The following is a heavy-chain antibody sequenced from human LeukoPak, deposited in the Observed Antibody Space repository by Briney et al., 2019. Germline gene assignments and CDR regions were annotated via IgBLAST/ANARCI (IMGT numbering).Heavy chain of an antibody. CDR2: ISPTGSTT. CDR3: ARGPNSNWSGLDF. CDR1: GFSFSGHW. V-gene: IGHV3-74*01. J-gene: IGHJ4*02. Sequence: GGSLRLSCTASGFSFSGHWMHWARQLPGKGLVWVSRISPTGSTTSYADSVKGRFTVSRDNAKNTLYLQVNNLRAEDTAIYYCARGPNSNWSGLDFWGQGTLLTVSS. D-gene: IGHD6-6*01.